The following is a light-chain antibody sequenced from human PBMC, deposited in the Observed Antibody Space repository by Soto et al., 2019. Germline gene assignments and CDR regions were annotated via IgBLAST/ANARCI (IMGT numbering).Light chain of an antibody. CDR3: LQYSVSST. J-gene: IGKJ1*01. Sequence: EIVLKHVPCTLSLYLGERASLSCRASQSVSSRYLAWYQQKPGQAPRLLIYGASSRATGIPDRFSGSGSGTDFTLTISILEPDEFAWYYGLQYSVSSTFGQGTKVDI. V-gene: IGKV3-20*01. CDR2: GAS. CDR1: QSVSSRY.